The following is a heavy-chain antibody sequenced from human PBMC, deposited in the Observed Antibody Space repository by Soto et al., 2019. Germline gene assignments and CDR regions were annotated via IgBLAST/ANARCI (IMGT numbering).Heavy chain of an antibody. CDR1: GYRFYSSW. CDR2: VYPSDSDV. V-gene: IGHV5-51*01. J-gene: IGHJ4*02. Sequence: XDSLTISCQATGYRFYSSWIGSVRQKPGKGLEWLGNVYPSDSDVRYSPAFEGQATISADNSINTAYLQLLNLKASDTAIYYCKKGATRPIESWGQGTRVTVS. CDR3: KKGATRPIES. D-gene: IGHD3-16*01.